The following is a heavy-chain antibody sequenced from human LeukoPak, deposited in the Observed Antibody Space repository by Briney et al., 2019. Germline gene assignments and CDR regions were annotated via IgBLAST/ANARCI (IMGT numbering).Heavy chain of an antibody. CDR2: IYYSGST. J-gene: IGHJ4*02. D-gene: IGHD3-9*01. CDR3: ARDRGYYNQ. Sequence: SETLSLTCTVSGGSIGSYYWSWIRQPPGKGLEWIGYIYYSGSTNYNPSLKSRVTISVDTSKNQFSLKLSSVTAADTAVYYCARDRGYYNQWGQGTLVTVSS. CDR1: GGSIGSYY. V-gene: IGHV4-59*12.